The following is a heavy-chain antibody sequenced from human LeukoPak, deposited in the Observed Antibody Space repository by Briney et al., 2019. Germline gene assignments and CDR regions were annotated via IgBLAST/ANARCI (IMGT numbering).Heavy chain of an antibody. CDR2: IKQDGSEK. Sequence: PGGSLRLSCAASGFTFSNYWMNWVRQVPGKGLEWVANIKQDGSEKYYVDSLKGRFTISRDNAKNSLYLQMNSLRAEDTAVYYCAREGATTADYWGQGTLVTVSS. J-gene: IGHJ4*02. V-gene: IGHV3-7*01. CDR3: AREGATTADY. CDR1: GFTFSNYW. D-gene: IGHD4-17*01.